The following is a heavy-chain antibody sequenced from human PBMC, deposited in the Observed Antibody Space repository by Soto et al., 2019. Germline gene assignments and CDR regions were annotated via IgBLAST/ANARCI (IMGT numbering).Heavy chain of an antibody. CDR2: IKQDGSEK. V-gene: IGHV3-7*01. CDR1: GFTFSSSW. D-gene: IGHD6-25*01. J-gene: IGHJ3*02. CDR3: ATLSSGTAFDI. Sequence: GGSLRLSCAASGFTFSSSWMSWVRQVLGKGLEWVANIKQDGSEKYYMDSVKGRFAISRDNAKNSLYLQMNSLRAEDTAIYYCATLSSGTAFDIWGQGTMVTVSS.